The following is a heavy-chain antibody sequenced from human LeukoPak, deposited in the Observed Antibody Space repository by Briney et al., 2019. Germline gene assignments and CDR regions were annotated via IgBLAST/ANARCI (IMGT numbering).Heavy chain of an antibody. CDR1: GFNSEDHA. J-gene: IGHJ4*02. V-gene: IGHV3-9*02. CDR2: IYWSSSGT. D-gene: IGHD4-17*01. CDR3: ARSTGDYPTVWVSADY. Sequence: GGSLRLSCVVSGFNSEDHAMHWVRQAPGKGLEWVSGIYWSSSGTGYADSVKGRFTVSRDSAKNSLYLQMNSLRPEDTALYYCARSTGDYPTVWVSADYWGQGTLVTVSS.